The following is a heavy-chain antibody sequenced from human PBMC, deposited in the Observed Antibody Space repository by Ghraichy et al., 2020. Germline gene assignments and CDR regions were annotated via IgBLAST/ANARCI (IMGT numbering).Heavy chain of an antibody. CDR3: ASSTTSYRSSVLNAFDI. D-gene: IGHD2-2*01. V-gene: IGHV3-21*01. J-gene: IGHJ3*02. CDR2: ISSSSIYI. CDR1: GFIFTSYS. Sequence: GGSLRLSCAASGFIFTSYSLNWVRQAPGKGLEWVSSISSSSIYIYYAESVQGRFTISRDNPRNSLYLQMSSLRAEDTAVYYCASSTTSYRSSVLNAFDIWGQGTMVTVSS.